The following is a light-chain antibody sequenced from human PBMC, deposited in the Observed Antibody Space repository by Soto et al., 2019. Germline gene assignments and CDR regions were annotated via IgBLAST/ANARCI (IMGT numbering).Light chain of an antibody. Sequence: DVQMTQCLATLSAYLGDRFTVTCRASATISHYLSWYQQKPGKAPKLLIYGASKLQSGVPSRFSASGSGTDFTLTIASLQAEDFATDYCQQSYSTPLTFGGGTKVDI. CDR2: GAS. CDR1: ATISHY. J-gene: IGKJ4*01. V-gene: IGKV1-39*01. CDR3: QQSYSTPLT.